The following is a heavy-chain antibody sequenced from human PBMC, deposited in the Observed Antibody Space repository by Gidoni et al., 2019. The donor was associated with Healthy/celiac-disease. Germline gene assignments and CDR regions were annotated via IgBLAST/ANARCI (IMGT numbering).Heavy chain of an antibody. D-gene: IGHD6-6*01. CDR3: ARGGAARPDYYYYYMDV. V-gene: IGHV3-13*05. CDR1: GFTFTRYD. J-gene: IGHJ6*03. Sequence: EVQLVESGGGLVQPGGSLRLYCTASGFTFTRYDMHWVRQATGKGLELFSAIGTAGDPYYPGSVKGRFTISRENAKNSLYLQMNSLRAGDTAVYYCARGGAARPDYYYYYMDVWGKGTTVTVSS. CDR2: IGTAGDP.